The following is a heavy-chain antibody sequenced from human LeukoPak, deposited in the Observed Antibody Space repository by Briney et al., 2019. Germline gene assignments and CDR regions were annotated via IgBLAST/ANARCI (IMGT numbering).Heavy chain of an antibody. CDR3: ARQSGTYIDH. Sequence: PSETLSLTCTVSGGSIRSYYWSWIRQPPGKGLEWIGYLLYSGSTNYNPSLKSRVTTSVDTSKNQFSVEVTSVTAADTAVYYCARQSGTYIDHWGQGILVTVSS. D-gene: IGHD1-26*01. V-gene: IGHV4-59*08. CDR2: LLYSGST. CDR1: GGSIRSYY. J-gene: IGHJ4*02.